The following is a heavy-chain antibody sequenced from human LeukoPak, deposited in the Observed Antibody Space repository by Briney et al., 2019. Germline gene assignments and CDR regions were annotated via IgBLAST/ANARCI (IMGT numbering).Heavy chain of an antibody. J-gene: IGHJ6*02. CDR1: GGAFSGYY. D-gene: IGHD3-10*01. Sequence: PSETLSLTCAVYGGAFSGYYWSWIRQPPGKGLEWIGEINHSGSTNYNPSLKSRVTISVDTSKNQFSLELSSVTAADTAVYYCARARLLDYYGSGSYWRSRVGHYGMDVWGQGTTVTVSS. CDR2: INHSGST. V-gene: IGHV4-34*01. CDR3: ARARLLDYYGSGSYWRSRVGHYGMDV.